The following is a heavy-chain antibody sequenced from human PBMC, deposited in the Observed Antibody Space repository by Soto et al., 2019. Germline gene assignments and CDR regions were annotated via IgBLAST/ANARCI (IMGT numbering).Heavy chain of an antibody. CDR2: VDHSGRAT. CDR3: ATGVGPSGPAFEY. J-gene: IGHJ4*02. V-gene: IGHV3-23*01. CDR1: GLIFSNYA. D-gene: IGHD1-26*01. Sequence: PGGSLRLSCAASGLIFSNYAWSWVRQAPGKGLEWVSTVDHSGRATHYPDSVKGRFTTSRDNSKSTLYLQMSSLGAEAAAIYFCATGVGPSGPAFEYWGQGIPVTVSS.